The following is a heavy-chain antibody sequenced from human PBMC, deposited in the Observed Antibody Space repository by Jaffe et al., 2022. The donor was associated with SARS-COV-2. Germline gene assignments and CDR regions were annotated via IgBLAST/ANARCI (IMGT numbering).Heavy chain of an antibody. D-gene: IGHD3-10*01. CDR1: GFTFSSYA. CDR3: SESMVRGVINY. J-gene: IGHJ4*02. V-gene: IGHV3-23*01. Sequence: EVQLLESGGGLVQPGGSLRLSCAASGFTFSSYAMSWVRQAPGKGLEWVSAISGSGGSTYYADSVKGRFTISRDNSKNTLYLQMNSLRAEDTAVYYCSESMVRGVINYWGQGTLVTVSS. CDR2: ISGSGGST.